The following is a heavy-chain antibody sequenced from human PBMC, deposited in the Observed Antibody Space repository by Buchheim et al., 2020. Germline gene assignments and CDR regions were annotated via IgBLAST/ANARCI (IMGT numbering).Heavy chain of an antibody. J-gene: IGHJ6*02. V-gene: IGHV3-48*03. CDR3: ARDQGIVVVPRYYYYGMDV. Sequence: EVQLVESGGGLVQPGGSLRLSCAAPGFTFSSYEMNWVRQAPGKGLEWVSYISSSGSTIYYADSVKGRFTIHRDNGKNSLYPQMNSLRAEDTAVYYCARDQGIVVVPRYYYYGMDVWGQGTT. CDR2: ISSSGSTI. CDR1: GFTFSSYE. D-gene: IGHD2-2*01.